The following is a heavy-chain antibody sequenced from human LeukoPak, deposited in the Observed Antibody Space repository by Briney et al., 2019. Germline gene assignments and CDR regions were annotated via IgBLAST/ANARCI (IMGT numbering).Heavy chain of an antibody. Sequence: SETLSLTCTVSGGSISSDSYYWSWIRQPAGKGLEWIGRIYTSGSTNYNPSLKSRVTISVDTSKNQFSLKLSSVTAADTAVYYCARVPGGALNWFDPWGQGTLVTVSS. D-gene: IGHD1-1*01. CDR1: GGSISSDSYY. V-gene: IGHV4-61*02. CDR2: IYTSGST. CDR3: ARVPGGALNWFDP. J-gene: IGHJ5*02.